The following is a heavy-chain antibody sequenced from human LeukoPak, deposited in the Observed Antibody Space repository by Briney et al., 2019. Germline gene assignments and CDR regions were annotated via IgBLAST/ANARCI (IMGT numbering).Heavy chain of an antibody. CDR1: GGTFTDYG. CDR2: IIPIFTTA. Sequence: SVKVSCKSSGGTFTDYGISWVRHAPGQGLEWMGRIIPIFTTANYAQKFQGRVTITADTSTNTAYMELASLRSEDTAVYYCASDGGFEYYFDYWGQGTLLTVSS. CDR3: ASDGGFEYYFDY. D-gene: IGHD2/OR15-2a*01. V-gene: IGHV1-69*06. J-gene: IGHJ4*02.